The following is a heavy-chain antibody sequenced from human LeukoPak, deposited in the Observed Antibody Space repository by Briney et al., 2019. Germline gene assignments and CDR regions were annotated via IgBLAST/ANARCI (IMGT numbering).Heavy chain of an antibody. CDR1: RFTFSNYA. V-gene: IGHV3-23*01. Sequence: GGSLRLSCAASRFTFSNYAMSWVPQAPGKGLEWVSATSGSGGSTYYAESVKGRFTISRDNSKNTLYLQMNSLRAEDTAVYYCAKVGLPNSSWKFYYWGQGTLVTVSS. CDR3: AKVGLPNSSWKFYY. J-gene: IGHJ4*02. D-gene: IGHD6-13*01. CDR2: TSGSGGST.